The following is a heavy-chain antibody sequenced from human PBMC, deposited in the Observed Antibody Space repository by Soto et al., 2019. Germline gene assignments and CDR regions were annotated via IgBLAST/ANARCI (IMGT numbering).Heavy chain of an antibody. CDR3: ARVDYGDRAEYFQH. V-gene: IGHV4-31*03. CDR2: IYYSGST. Sequence: PSETLSLTCTVSGGSISSGGYYWSWIRQHPGKGLEWIGYIYYSGSTYYNPSLKSRVTISVDTSKNQFSLKLSSVTAADTAVYYCARVDYGDRAEYFQHWGQGTLVTVSS. CDR1: GGSISSGGYY. D-gene: IGHD4-17*01. J-gene: IGHJ1*01.